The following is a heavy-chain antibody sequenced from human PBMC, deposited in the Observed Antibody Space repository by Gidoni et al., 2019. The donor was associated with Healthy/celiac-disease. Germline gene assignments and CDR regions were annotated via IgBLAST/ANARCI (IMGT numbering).Heavy chain of an antibody. CDR2: IYYSGST. V-gene: IGHV4-30-4*01. J-gene: IGHJ5*02. CDR1: GGSISSGDYY. D-gene: IGHD6-13*01. Sequence: QEQLQESGPGLVQPAQTLSRTCTLSGGSISSGDYYWSWIRQPPGKSLEWIGYIYYSGSTYYNPSLKSRVTISVYTSKNQFSLKLSSVTAADTAVYYCARVGSSSWYSPNLFDPWGQGTLVTVSS. CDR3: ARVGSSSWYSPNLFDP.